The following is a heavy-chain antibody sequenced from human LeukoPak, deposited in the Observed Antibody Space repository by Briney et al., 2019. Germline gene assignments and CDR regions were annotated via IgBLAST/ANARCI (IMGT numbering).Heavy chain of an antibody. CDR1: GYTFTGYY. CDR3: ASPPSYCGGDCYSGYFDY. J-gene: IGHJ4*02. V-gene: IGHV1-69*06. CDR2: IIPIFGTA. D-gene: IGHD2-21*02. Sequence: GASVKVSCKASGYTFTGYYMHWVRQAPGQGLEWMGGIIPIFGTANYAQKFQGRVTITADKSTSTAYMELSSLRSEDTAVYHCASPPSYCGGDCYSGYFDYWGQGTLVTVSS.